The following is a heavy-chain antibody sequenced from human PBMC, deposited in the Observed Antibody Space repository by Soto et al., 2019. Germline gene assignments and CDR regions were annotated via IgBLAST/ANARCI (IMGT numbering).Heavy chain of an antibody. CDR2: IIPIFGTA. CDR1: GGTFSSYA. CDR3: ARVRGPRGYSYGYGTWDY. J-gene: IGHJ4*01. V-gene: IGHV1-69*01. Sequence: QVQLVQSGAEVKKPGSSVKVSCKASGGTFSSYAISWVRQAPGQGLEWMGGIIPIFGTANYAQKFQGRVTITADESTSTADMELSSLRSEDTAVYYCARVRGPRGYSYGYGTWDYWGHGTLVTVSS. D-gene: IGHD5-18*01.